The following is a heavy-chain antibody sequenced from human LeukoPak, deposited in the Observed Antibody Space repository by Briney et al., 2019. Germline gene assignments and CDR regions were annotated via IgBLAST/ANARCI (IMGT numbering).Heavy chain of an antibody. CDR3: ARVWDYDSSGYYPDY. D-gene: IGHD3-22*01. V-gene: IGHV1-18*01. J-gene: IGHJ4*02. CDR1: GYTFTSYG. CDR2: ISAYNGNT. Sequence: ASVKVSCKASGYTFTSYGISWVRQAPGQXLEWMGWISAYNGNTNYAQKLQGRVTMTTDTSTSTAYMELRSLRSDDTAVYYCARVWDYDSSGYYPDYWGQGTLVTVSS.